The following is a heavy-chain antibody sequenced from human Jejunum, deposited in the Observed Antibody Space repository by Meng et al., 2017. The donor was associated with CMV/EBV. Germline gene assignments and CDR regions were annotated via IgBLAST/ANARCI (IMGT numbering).Heavy chain of an antibody. CDR3: ARTGCSSSSCYDY. Sequence: AHLVQSGAEVKKPGASVKVSCKAAGYSFTTYAMHWVRQAPGQRLEWMGWINAGNGNTKYSEKFQSRVTITRDTAASTAYMELSSLRSEDTAVYYCARTGCSSSSCYDYWGQGTLVTVSS. CDR2: INAGNGNT. J-gene: IGHJ4*02. V-gene: IGHV1-3*01. CDR1: GYSFTTYA. D-gene: IGHD2-2*01.